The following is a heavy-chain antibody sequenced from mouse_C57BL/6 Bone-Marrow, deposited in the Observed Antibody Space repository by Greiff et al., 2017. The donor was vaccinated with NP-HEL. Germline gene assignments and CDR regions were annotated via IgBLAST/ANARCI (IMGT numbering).Heavy chain of an antibody. J-gene: IGHJ2*01. V-gene: IGHV1-26*01. CDR1: GYTFTDYY. Sequence: VQLKQSGPELVKPGASVKISCKASGYTFTDYYMNWVKQSHGKSLEWIGDINPNNGGTSYNQKFKGKATLTVDKSSSTAYMELRSLTSEDSAVYYCARPTVVATRNPHFDYWGQGTTLTVSS. CDR2: INPNNGGT. CDR3: ARPTVVATRNPHFDY. D-gene: IGHD1-1*01.